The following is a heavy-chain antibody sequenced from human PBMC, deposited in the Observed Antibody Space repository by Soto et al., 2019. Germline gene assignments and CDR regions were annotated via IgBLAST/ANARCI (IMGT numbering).Heavy chain of an antibody. Sequence: SETLSLTCTVSGGSISNYYWSWVRQPPGKGLEWIGYIYDSGSTNYNPSLKSRVTISVDTSKNQFSLRLTSVTAADTAVYYCARERGFGWFDPWGQGTLVTVSS. CDR1: GGSISNYY. CDR2: IYDSGST. CDR3: ARERGFGWFDP. V-gene: IGHV4-59*12. J-gene: IGHJ5*02. D-gene: IGHD3-10*01.